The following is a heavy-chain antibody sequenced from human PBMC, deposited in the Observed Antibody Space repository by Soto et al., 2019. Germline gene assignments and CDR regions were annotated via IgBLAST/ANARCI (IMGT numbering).Heavy chain of an antibody. CDR1: GGSASVYY. V-gene: IGHV4-59*02. CDR3: ARGVGSSPPQY. D-gene: IGHD1-26*01. Sequence: PSETLSLTCTISGGSASVYYWSWIRQSTGQGLEWIGYIYASGSPYYNPPLRSRVTISADTSKNQISLKLTSPTAADTAVYYCARGVGSSPPQYWGRGTLVTVSS. J-gene: IGHJ4*02. CDR2: IYASGSP.